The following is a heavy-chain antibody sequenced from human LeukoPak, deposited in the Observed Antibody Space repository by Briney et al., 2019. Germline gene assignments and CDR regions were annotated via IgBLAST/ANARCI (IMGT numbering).Heavy chain of an antibody. CDR3: AKVPGSGSFTTDYYYYYMDV. J-gene: IGHJ6*03. Sequence: PGGSLRLSCAASGFTFSSYAMSWVRQAPGKGLERVSAISGSGGSTYYADSAKGRFTISRDNSKNTLYLQMNSLRAEDTAVYYCAKVPGSGSFTTDYYYYYMDVWGKGTTVTVSS. CDR2: ISGSGGST. V-gene: IGHV3-23*01. D-gene: IGHD3-10*01. CDR1: GFTFSSYA.